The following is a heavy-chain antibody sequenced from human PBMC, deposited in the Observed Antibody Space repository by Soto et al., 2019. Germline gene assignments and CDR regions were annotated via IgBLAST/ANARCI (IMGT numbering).Heavy chain of an antibody. CDR1: GGSISSSTSY. D-gene: IGHD5-12*01. Sequence: SETLSLTCTVSGGSISSSTSYWGWVRQPPGKGLEWIGSIYYSGSTYYNPSLKSRVTISVDTSKNQLSLNVSSVTAADTAVYHCARNSGGYEPIWGQGTLVTVSS. CDR2: IYYSGST. V-gene: IGHV4-39*01. J-gene: IGHJ4*02. CDR3: ARNSGGYEPI.